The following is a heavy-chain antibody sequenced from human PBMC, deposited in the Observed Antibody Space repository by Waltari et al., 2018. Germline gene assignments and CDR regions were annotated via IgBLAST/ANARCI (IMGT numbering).Heavy chain of an antibody. V-gene: IGHV3-7*01. CDR1: GFTRSAYW. CDR3: ARDQWFGFDI. CDR2: IKKDGGEE. D-gene: IGHD3-22*01. Sequence: EVQLAESGGGLVQPGGSLRLSCAATGFTRSAYWMSWVRQAPGKGPEWVANIKKDGGEEYYVDSVRGRFTISRDNAKNSLYLQMNSLRPEDTAVYYCARDQWFGFDIWGQGTMVTVSS. J-gene: IGHJ3*02.